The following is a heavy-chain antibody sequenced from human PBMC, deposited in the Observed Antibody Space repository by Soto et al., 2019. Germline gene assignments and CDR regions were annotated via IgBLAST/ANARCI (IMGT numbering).Heavy chain of an antibody. CDR2: ISNSGRT. J-gene: IGHJ4*02. V-gene: IGHV4-31*03. CDR1: GGSVRRGNYY. CDR3: ARAGYATGSYYPDY. D-gene: IGHD3-10*01. Sequence: QVQLQESGPGLVKPSQTLSLTCTVSGGSVRRGNYYWSWIRQFPGKGLEWIGYISNSGRTHYNPSLMSRITILVDTSKNQFFLELRSVTAADTALYYCARAGYATGSYYPDYWGQGTLVTVSS.